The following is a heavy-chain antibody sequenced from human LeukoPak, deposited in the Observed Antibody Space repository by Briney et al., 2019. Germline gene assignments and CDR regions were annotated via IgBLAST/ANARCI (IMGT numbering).Heavy chain of an antibody. J-gene: IGHJ4*02. CDR3: AKDLGSYYYGSGSYSGLDY. D-gene: IGHD3-10*01. CDR2: ISSSSSYI. CDR1: GFTFSSYS. Sequence: GGSLRLSCAASGFTFSSYSMNWVRQAPGKGLEWVSSISSSSSYIYYADSLKGRLTISRDNAKNSLYLQMNSLRAEDTAVYYCAKDLGSYYYGSGSYSGLDYWGQGTLVTVSS. V-gene: IGHV3-21*01.